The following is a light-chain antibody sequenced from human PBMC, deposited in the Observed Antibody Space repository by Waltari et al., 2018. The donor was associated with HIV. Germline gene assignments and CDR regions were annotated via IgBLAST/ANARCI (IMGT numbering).Light chain of an antibody. CDR3: QQYYDKPVT. CDR1: LKVSYRSTLNAS. J-gene: IGKJ4*01. CDR2: WAS. V-gene: IGKV4-1*01. Sequence: DITLTQTPDSLAVSLGSRAAMNCKFSLKVSYRSTLNASLAWYQQKPRQPPRLLMFWASVRASGVPDRITGSASETDFTITNNSVQAEDEAVYFCQQYYDKPVTVGGGTKVDI.